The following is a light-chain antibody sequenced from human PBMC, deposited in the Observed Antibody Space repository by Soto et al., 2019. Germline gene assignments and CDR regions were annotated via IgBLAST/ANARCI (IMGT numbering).Light chain of an antibody. V-gene: IGKV1-5*03. Sequence: DIQKTQSPSTLSASVGDRVTITCRASQSIDKWLAWYQQKPGKAPKLLIYKSSILQTGVPSRFSGSGSGTEFTLTINSLQPDDVGSYFCQQYRRFSWTFGQGTKVEIK. CDR2: KSS. CDR3: QQYRRFSWT. J-gene: IGKJ1*01. CDR1: QSIDKW.